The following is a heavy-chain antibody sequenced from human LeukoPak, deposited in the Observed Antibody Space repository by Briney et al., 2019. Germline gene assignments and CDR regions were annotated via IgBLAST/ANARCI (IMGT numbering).Heavy chain of an antibody. CDR2: IYYSGST. CDR3: ANRSMYDILTGYFPFDY. J-gene: IGHJ4*02. CDR1: GGSISSSSYY. D-gene: IGHD3-9*01. V-gene: IGHV4-39*01. Sequence: SETLSLTCTVSGGSISSSSYYWGWIRQPPGKGLEWIGSIYYSGSTYYNPSLKSRVTISVDTSKNQFSLKLSSVTAADTAVYYCANRSMYDILTGYFPFDYWGQGTLVTVSS.